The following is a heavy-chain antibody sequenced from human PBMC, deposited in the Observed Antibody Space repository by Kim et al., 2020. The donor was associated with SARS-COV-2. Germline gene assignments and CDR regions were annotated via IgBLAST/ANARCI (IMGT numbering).Heavy chain of an antibody. D-gene: IGHD1-1*01. CDR3: ARGRFPGNDLIYYYYGMDV. CDR2: IYYSGST. CDR1: GGSISSYY. J-gene: IGHJ6*01. Sequence: SETLSLTCTVSGGSISSYYWSWIRQPPGKGLEWIGYIYYSGSTNYNPSLKSRVTISVDTSKNQFSLKLSSVTAADTAVYYCARGRFPGNDLIYYYYGMDV. V-gene: IGHV4-59*13.